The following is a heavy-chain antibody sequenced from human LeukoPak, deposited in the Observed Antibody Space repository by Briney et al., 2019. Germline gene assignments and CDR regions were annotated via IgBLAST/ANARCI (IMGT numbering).Heavy chain of an antibody. CDR1: GGSISSGDYY. Sequence: PSETLSLTCTVSGGSISSGDYYWSWIRQPPGKGLEWIGYIYYSGSTYYNPSLKSRVTISVDTSKNQFSLKLSSVTAADTAVYYCARAAYNLGYGYFDYWGQGTLVTVSS. CDR3: ARAAYNLGYGYFDY. CDR2: IYYSGST. J-gene: IGHJ4*02. D-gene: IGHD5-18*01. V-gene: IGHV4-30-4*01.